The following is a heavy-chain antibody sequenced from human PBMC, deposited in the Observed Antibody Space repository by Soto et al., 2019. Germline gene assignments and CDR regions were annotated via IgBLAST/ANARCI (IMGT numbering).Heavy chain of an antibody. J-gene: IGHJ3*02. Sequence: EVQLLESGGGLVQPGGSLRLSCAASGFTFSSYAMSWVRQAPGKGLEWVSAISGSGGSTYYAASVKGRFTISRDNSKNTLYLQMNSPRAGDTAVHYCAKIPQRSSWYLAAFDIWGQGTMVTVSS. V-gene: IGHV3-23*01. D-gene: IGHD6-13*01. CDR1: GFTFSSYA. CDR3: AKIPQRSSWYLAAFDI. CDR2: ISGSGGST.